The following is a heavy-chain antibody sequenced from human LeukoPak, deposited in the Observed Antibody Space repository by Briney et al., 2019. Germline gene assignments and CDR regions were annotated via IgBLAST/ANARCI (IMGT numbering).Heavy chain of an antibody. CDR3: ARLIGTANFDY. Sequence: GGSLRLSCAASGFTFSSYSMNWVRQAPGKGLEWVSSISSSSSYIYYADSVKGRFTISRDNAKNSLYLQTNSLRAEDTAMYYCARLIGTANFDYWGQGTLVTVSS. CDR1: GFTFSSYS. CDR2: ISSSSSYI. V-gene: IGHV3-21*01. J-gene: IGHJ4*02. D-gene: IGHD1-7*01.